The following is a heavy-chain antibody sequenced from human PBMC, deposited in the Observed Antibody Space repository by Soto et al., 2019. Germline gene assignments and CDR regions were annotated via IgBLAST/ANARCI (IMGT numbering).Heavy chain of an antibody. V-gene: IGHV3-21*01. D-gene: IGHD3-22*01. CDR2: MTSSSSYI. CDR3: ARVFYYDSSGHYPFPYHYGMDV. J-gene: IGHJ6*02. CDR1: GFTFSSYS. Sequence: PGGSLRLSCAASGFTFSSYSMNWVRQAPGKGLEWVSSMTSSSSYIYYADSLKGRFTISRDNAENSLYRQMNSLRAEETAVYYCARVFYYDSSGHYPFPYHYGMDVWGQGTTVTVSS.